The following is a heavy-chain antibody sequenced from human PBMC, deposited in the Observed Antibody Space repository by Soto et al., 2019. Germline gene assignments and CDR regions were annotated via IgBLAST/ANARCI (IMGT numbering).Heavy chain of an antibody. D-gene: IGHD4-17*01. CDR3: TTGSSVLSHLYGDYSAYNWFDP. Sequence: EVQLVESGGGLVKPGGSLRLSCAASGFTFSNAWMSWVRQAPGKGLEWVGRIKSKTDGGTTDYAAPVKGRFTISRDDSKNTLYLQMNSLKTEDTAVYYCTTGSSVLSHLYGDYSAYNWFDPWGQGTLVTVSS. CDR1: GFTFSNAW. J-gene: IGHJ5*02. V-gene: IGHV3-15*01. CDR2: IKSKTDGGTT.